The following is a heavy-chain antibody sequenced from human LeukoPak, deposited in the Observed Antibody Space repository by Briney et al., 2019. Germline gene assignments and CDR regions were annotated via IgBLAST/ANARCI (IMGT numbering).Heavy chain of an antibody. Sequence: SETLSLTCTVSGGSISSYYWSWVRQPPGKGLEWIGYIYYSGSTNYNPSLKSRVTISVDTSKNQFPLKLSSVTAADTAVYYCARHYGPTGFNPDYWGQGTLVTVSS. CDR1: GGSISSYY. J-gene: IGHJ4*02. CDR2: IYYSGST. V-gene: IGHV4-59*08. CDR3: ARHYGPTGFNPDY. D-gene: IGHD1-1*01.